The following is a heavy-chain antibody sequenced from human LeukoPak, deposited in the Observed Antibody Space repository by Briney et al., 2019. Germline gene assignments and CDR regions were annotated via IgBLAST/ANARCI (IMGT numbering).Heavy chain of an antibody. CDR2: IRYDGSDK. D-gene: IGHD3-22*01. V-gene: IGHV3-30*02. CDR1: GFTFSTYG. J-gene: IGHJ5*02. CDR3: AREDSSGYYNWFDP. Sequence: PGGSLRLSCAASGFTFSTYGIHWVRQAPGKGLEWVTFIRYDGSDKYYADSVKGRFTISRDNSKNSLYLQMNSLRAEDTAVYYCAREDSSGYYNWFDPWGQGTLVTVSS.